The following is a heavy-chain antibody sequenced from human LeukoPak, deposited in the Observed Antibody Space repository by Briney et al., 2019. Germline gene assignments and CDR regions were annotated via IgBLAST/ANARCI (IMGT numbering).Heavy chain of an antibody. D-gene: IGHD6-19*01. Sequence: GGSLRLSCAASGFTFSNYAMSWVRQAPGKGLEWVSAISGSGGSTYYADSVKGRFTISRDNSKNTLYLQMNSLRAEDTAVYYCAKDIIGGIAVAGPFDYWGQGTLVTVSS. CDR3: AKDIIGGIAVAGPFDY. CDR1: GFTFSNYA. J-gene: IGHJ4*02. V-gene: IGHV3-23*01. CDR2: ISGSGGST.